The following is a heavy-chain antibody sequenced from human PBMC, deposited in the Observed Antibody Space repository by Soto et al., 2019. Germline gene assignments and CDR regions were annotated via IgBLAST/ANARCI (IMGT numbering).Heavy chain of an antibody. V-gene: IGHV4-31*03. J-gene: IGHJ4*02. CDR1: GGAISSGGYY. CDR3: ASLDGDYAKYYFDY. Sequence: SETLWLTCTVSGGAISSGGYYWSWIRHHPGKGLEWIGYIYYSGSTYYNPSLKSRVTISVDTSKKQFSLKLSSVTAAATAVYYCASLDGDYAKYYFDYWGQGTLVTVSS. D-gene: IGHD4-17*01. CDR2: IYYSGST.